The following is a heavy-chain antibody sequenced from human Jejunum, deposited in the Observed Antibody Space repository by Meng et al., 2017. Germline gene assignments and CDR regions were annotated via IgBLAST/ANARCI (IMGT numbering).Heavy chain of an antibody. Sequence: HLVQFGPGLKKPWASVTVSCKASGYPFANYALNWVRQAPGQGLEWMGRINPDNGVTNSAQRFQGRVTMTRDTSITTAYMELNRLTSGDTAFYYCARGGRDDYNVPHYWGQGTLVTISS. CDR1: GYPFANYA. J-gene: IGHJ4*02. CDR2: INPDNGVT. CDR3: ARGGRDDYNVPHY. D-gene: IGHD5-24*01. V-gene: IGHV1-2*06.